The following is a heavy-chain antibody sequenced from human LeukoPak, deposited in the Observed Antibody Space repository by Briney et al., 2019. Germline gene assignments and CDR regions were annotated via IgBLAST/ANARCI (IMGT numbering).Heavy chain of an antibody. J-gene: IGHJ4*02. CDR3: ARDPEYYSDSSFKDY. CDR1: GFTFSAYW. V-gene: IGHV3-7*01. Sequence: PGGSLRLSCAASGFTFSAYWMSWVRQAPGKGLEGVANIKQDGSEKYYVGSVKGRFTISRDNVKNSLYLQMNNLRAEDTAVYYCARDPEYYSDSSFKDYWGQGTLVTVSS. CDR2: IKQDGSEK. D-gene: IGHD3-22*01.